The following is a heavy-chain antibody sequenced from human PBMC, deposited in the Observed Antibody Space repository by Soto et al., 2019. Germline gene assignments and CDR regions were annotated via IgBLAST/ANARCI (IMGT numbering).Heavy chain of an antibody. CDR2: ISGSGGGT. Sequence: GGSLRLSCAASGFTFSSYAMSWVRQAPGEGLEWVSAISGSGGGTYYADSVKGRFTISRDNSRNTLYLQMNSLRAEDTAVYYCAKSRGSYYGSGDFDYWGQGTLVTVSS. V-gene: IGHV3-23*01. J-gene: IGHJ4*02. D-gene: IGHD3-10*01. CDR3: AKSRGSYYGSGDFDY. CDR1: GFTFSSYA.